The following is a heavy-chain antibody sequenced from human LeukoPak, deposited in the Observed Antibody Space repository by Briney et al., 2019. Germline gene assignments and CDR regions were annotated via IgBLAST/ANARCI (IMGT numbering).Heavy chain of an antibody. CDR1: GFTFDDYA. CDR2: ISWNSGSI. V-gene: IGHV3-9*01. J-gene: IGHJ4*02. CDR3: AKGRGSSWTYYFDY. Sequence: PGGSLRLSGAASGFTFDDYAMHWVRKAPGKGLDWVSGISWNSGSIGYADSVKGRFTISRDNAKNSLYLQMNSLRPEDTALYYCAKGRGSSWTYYFDYWGQGTLVTVSS. D-gene: IGHD6-13*01.